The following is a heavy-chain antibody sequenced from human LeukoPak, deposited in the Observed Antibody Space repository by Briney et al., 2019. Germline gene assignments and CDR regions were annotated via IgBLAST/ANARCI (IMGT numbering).Heavy chain of an antibody. D-gene: IGHD2-2*01. J-gene: IGHJ4*02. CDR1: GGSISSYY. Sequence: SETLSLTCTVSGGSISSYYWSWIRQPAGKGLEWIGRIYTSGSTNYNPSLKSRVTISVDTSKNQFSLKLSSVTAADTAVYYCGRLSYCSSTSCYPHFDYWGQGTLVTVSS. V-gene: IGHV4-4*07. CDR2: IYTSGST. CDR3: GRLSYCSSTSCYPHFDY.